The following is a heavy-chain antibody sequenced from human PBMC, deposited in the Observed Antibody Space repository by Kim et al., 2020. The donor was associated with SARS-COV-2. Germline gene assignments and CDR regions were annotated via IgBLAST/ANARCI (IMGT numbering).Heavy chain of an antibody. CDR1: GFTFSNAW. J-gene: IGHJ4*02. CDR3: TTDIAAAGTGYFDY. V-gene: IGHV3-15*01. Sequence: GGSLRLSCAASGFTFSNAWMSWVRQAPGKGLEWVGRIKSKTDGGTTDYAAPVKGRFTISRDDSKNTLYLQMNSLKTEDTAVYYCTTDIAAAGTGYFDYWGQGTLVTVSS. CDR2: IKSKTDGGTT. D-gene: IGHD6-13*01.